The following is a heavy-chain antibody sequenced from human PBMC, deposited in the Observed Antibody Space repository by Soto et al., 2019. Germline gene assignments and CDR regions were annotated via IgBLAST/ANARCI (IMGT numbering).Heavy chain of an antibody. CDR3: ARDRKCYGWAGWFDP. J-gene: IGHJ5*02. CDR1: GFTFSSYG. V-gene: IGHV3-30*03. D-gene: IGHD2-2*01. CDR2: ISYDGGNK. Sequence: QVQLVDSGGGVVQPGRSVRLSCAASGFTFSSYGMHWVRQAPGKGLEWVAVISYDGGNKYYADSVKGRFTISRDNSENTLYLQMNSLKAEDTAVCHCARDRKCYGWAGWFDPWGLGTLVTVSS.